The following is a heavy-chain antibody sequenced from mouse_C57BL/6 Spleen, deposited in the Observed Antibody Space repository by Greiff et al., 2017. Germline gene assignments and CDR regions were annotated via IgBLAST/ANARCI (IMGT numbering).Heavy chain of an antibody. CDR2: ISPGSGST. J-gene: IGHJ4*01. Sequence: QVQLQQPGAELVKPGASVKMSCKASGYTFTSYWITWVKQRPGQGLEWIGDISPGSGSTNYNEQFQSKATLTVDTSSSTAYMQLSRLTSEDSAVYYWAREGDSSGDSYYYAMDDWGQGTSVTVSA. CDR3: AREGDSSGDSYYYAMDD. D-gene: IGHD3-2*02. CDR1: GYTFTSYW. V-gene: IGHV1-55*01.